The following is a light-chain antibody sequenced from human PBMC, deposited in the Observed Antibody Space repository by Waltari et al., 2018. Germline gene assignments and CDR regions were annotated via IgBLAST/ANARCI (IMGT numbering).Light chain of an antibody. CDR1: QSVSSY. CDR3: QQRTNWPRNT. Sequence: EIVLTQSPATLSLSPGERATLSCRASQSVSSYLAWYQQKPGQTPRLLIYDASNRATGVPARFIGSGSGTDFTLTISSLEPEDFAVYFCQQRTNWPRNTFGQGTKLEIK. V-gene: IGKV3-11*01. CDR2: DAS. J-gene: IGKJ2*01.